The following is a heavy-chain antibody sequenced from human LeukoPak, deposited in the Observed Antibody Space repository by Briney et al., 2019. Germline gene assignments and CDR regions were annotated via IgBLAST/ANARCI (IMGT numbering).Heavy chain of an antibody. J-gene: IGHJ6*04. CDR2: IKQDGSEK. D-gene: IGHD6-13*01. CDR1: GFTFSSYW. Sequence: GGSLRLSCAASGFTFSSYWMSWVRQAPGKGLEWVANIKQDGSEKYYVDSVKGRFTISRDNAKNSLYLQMNSLRAKDTAVYYCARDSSSWYYYYYYGMDVWGKGTTVTVSS. CDR3: ARDSSSWYYYYYYGMDV. V-gene: IGHV3-7*03.